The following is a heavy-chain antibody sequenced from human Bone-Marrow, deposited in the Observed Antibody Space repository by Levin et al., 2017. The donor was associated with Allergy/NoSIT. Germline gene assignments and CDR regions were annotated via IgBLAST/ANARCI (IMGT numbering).Heavy chain of an antibody. Sequence: PGGSLRLSCTVSGGSISGYYWSWIRQPPGKGLEYIGYIYYSGSTNYNPSLKSRVTISVDTSKNQFSLKLSSVTAADTAVYYCARKYYYGSGWTFDYWGQGTLVTVSS. CDR2: IYYSGST. J-gene: IGHJ4*02. V-gene: IGHV4-59*01. CDR3: ARKYYYGSGWTFDY. D-gene: IGHD3-10*01. CDR1: GGSISGYY.